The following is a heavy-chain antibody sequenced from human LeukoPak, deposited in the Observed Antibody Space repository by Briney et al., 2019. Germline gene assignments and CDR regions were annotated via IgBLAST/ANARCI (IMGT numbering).Heavy chain of an antibody. CDR1: GFTFSSYS. CDR2: ISSSSSYI. J-gene: IGHJ4*02. Sequence: GGSLRLSCAASGFTFSSYSMNWVRQAPGKGLEWVSSISSSSSYIYYADSVKGRFTISRDNAKNSLYLQMNSLRAEDTAVYYCARVSRDIVVVVPATGYLDYWGQGTLVTVSS. CDR3: ARVSRDIVVVVPATGYLDY. D-gene: IGHD2-15*01. V-gene: IGHV3-21*01.